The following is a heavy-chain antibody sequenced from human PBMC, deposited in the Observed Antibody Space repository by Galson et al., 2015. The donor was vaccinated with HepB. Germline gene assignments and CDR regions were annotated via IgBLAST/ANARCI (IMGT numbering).Heavy chain of an antibody. J-gene: IGHJ2*01. CDR3: ARAPILTSCQFDL. V-gene: IGHV3-30-3*01. CDR1: GFTFSSYA. CDR2: ISYDGSNK. D-gene: IGHD2-2*01. Sequence: SLRLSCAASGFTFSSYAMHWVRQAPGKGLEWVAVISYDGSNKYYADSVKGRFTISRDNSKNTLYLQMNSLRAEDTAVYYCARAPILTSCQFDLWGRGTLVTVSS.